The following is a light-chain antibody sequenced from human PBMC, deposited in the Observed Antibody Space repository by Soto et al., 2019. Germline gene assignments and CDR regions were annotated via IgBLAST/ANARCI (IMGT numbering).Light chain of an antibody. CDR1: QNVSRF. Sequence: EIVLTQSPATLSVSPGERATLSCRASQNVSRFLAWYQRRPGQAPRLLIYDASNRASDIPARFSGSGSGTDFTLTISSLEPEDSGVYYCQQRSNWPPLTFGGGTKVEIK. CDR2: DAS. J-gene: IGKJ4*01. CDR3: QQRSNWPPLT. V-gene: IGKV3-11*01.